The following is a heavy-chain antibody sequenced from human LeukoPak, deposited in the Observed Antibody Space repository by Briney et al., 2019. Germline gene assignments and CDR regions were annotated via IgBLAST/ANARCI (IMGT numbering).Heavy chain of an antibody. CDR3: ARDYSSGWWFDY. CDR2: IYNSGST. D-gene: IGHD6-19*01. J-gene: IGHJ4*02. CDR1: GGSISGYY. V-gene: IGHV4-59*01. Sequence: SETVSLTYSVSGGSISGYYWSWIRQPPGKGLELIGYIYNSGSTNYNPSLKSRVTISIDTSKNQFSLKLSSVTAADTAVYYCARDYSSGWWFDYWGQGTLVTVSS.